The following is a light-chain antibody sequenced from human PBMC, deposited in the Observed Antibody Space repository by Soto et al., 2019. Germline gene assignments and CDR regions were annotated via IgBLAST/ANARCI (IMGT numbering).Light chain of an antibody. J-gene: IGLJ1*01. Sequence: QSALTQPASVSGSPGQSITISCTGTSSDVGSYNLVSWYQQHPGKAPKLMIYEGSKRPSGVSNRFSGSESGNTASLTISGLQAEDEADYYCCSYAGSRTDVFGTGTKLTVL. CDR2: EGS. CDR1: SSDVGSYNL. CDR3: CSYAGSRTDV. V-gene: IGLV2-23*01.